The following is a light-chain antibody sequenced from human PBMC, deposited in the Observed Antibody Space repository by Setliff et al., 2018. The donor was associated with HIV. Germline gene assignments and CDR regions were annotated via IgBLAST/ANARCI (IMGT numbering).Light chain of an antibody. Sequence: QSVLTQPASVSGSPGQSITISCTGTSSDVGGYKYVSWYQQHPGRAPKLMIYDVSNRPSGASNRFSGSKSGNTASLTISGLQAEDEADYYCQSYDSSLSGYVFGTGTRSPS. V-gene: IGLV2-14*03. CDR2: DVS. CDR3: QSYDSSLSGYV. J-gene: IGLJ1*01. CDR1: SSDVGGYKY.